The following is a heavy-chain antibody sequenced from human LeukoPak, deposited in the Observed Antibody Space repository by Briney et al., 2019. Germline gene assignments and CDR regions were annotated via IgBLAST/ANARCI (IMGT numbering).Heavy chain of an antibody. CDR1: GFTFGGHW. CDR3: ATRNNLEY. J-gene: IGHJ4*02. V-gene: IGHV3-7*01. Sequence: PGGSLRLSCTVSGFTFGGHWMNWVRQAPGKGLEWVANIKYDGSERNYADSVEGRFTISRDNSKNSVFLQMNSLRDEDTAVYYCATRNNLEYWGRGTLVTVSS. D-gene: IGHD1/OR15-1a*01. CDR2: IKYDGSER.